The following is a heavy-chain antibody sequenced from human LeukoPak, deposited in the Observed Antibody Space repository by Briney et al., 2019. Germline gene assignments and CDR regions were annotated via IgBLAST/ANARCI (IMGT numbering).Heavy chain of an antibody. CDR2: ISSSSSYI. Sequence: PGGSLRLSCAASGFTFSTYSMNWVRQAPGKGLEWVPSISSSSSYIYYADSVKGRFTISRDNAKNSLYLQMNSLRAEDTAVYYCARGTSGSYPPHFDYWGQGTLVTVSS. CDR1: GFTFSTYS. V-gene: IGHV3-21*01. CDR3: ARGTSGSYPPHFDY. D-gene: IGHD1-26*01. J-gene: IGHJ4*02.